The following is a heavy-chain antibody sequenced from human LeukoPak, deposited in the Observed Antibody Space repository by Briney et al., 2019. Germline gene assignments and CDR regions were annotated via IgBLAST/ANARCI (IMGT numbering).Heavy chain of an antibody. CDR1: GGSISSSSYY. CDR2: IYYSGST. V-gene: IGHV4-39*07. D-gene: IGHD6-13*01. J-gene: IGHJ5*02. Sequence: SETLSLTCTVSGGSISSSSYYWGWIRQPPGKGLEWIGSIYYSGSTYYNPSLKSRVTISVDTSKNQFSLKLSSVTAADTAVYYCARVSGDVGQQLVGRLGSIGGNWFDPWGQGTLVTVSS. CDR3: ARVSGDVGQQLVGRLGSIGGNWFDP.